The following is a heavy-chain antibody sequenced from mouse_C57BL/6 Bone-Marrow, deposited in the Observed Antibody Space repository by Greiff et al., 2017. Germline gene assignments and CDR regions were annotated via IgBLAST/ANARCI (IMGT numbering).Heavy chain of an antibody. Sequence: QVQLQQPGAELVKPGASVTLSCKASGYTFTSYWLQWVKRRPGQGLQWIGEIDPSDSYTNYNQKLKDQATLTVDTSSSTAYMKLSSLTSEDSAVYYCARSYDYHAGFAYWGQGTLVTVSA. CDR3: ARSYDYHAGFAY. CDR2: IDPSDSYT. V-gene: IGHV1-50*01. J-gene: IGHJ3*01. D-gene: IGHD2-4*01. CDR1: GYTFTSYW.